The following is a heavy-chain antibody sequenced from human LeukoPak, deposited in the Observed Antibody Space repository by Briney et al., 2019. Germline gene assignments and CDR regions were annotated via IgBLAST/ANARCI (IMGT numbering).Heavy chain of an antibody. J-gene: IGHJ4*02. D-gene: IGHD2-15*01. CDR3: ARGRGYCSDGSCYSPGVYFDY. CDR2: INHSGST. V-gene: IGHV4-34*01. Sequence: SETLSLTCAVYGGSFSGYYWTWIRQPPGKGLEWIGEINHSGSTNHNPSLKSRVTISVDTSKNQFSLKLRSVTAADTAVYYCARGRGYCSDGSCYSPGVYFDYWGQGTLVTVSS. CDR1: GGSFSGYY.